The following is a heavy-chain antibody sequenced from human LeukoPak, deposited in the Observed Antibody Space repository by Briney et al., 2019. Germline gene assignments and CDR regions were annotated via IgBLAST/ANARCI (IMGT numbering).Heavy chain of an antibody. V-gene: IGHV3-48*03. CDR1: GFTFDDYG. D-gene: IGHD5-24*01. J-gene: IGHJ4*02. CDR3: AGYSDGYNSGGY. Sequence: GGSLRLSCAASGFTFDDYGMSWVRQAPGKGLEWVSYISSSGSIKYYADSVKGRFTISRDNTKNSLYLQMNSLRAEDTAVYYCAGYSDGYNSGGYWGQGTLVTVSS. CDR2: ISSSGSIK.